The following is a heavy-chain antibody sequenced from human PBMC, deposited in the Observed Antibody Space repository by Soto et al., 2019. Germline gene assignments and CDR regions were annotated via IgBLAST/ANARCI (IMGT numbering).Heavy chain of an antibody. V-gene: IGHV3-33*01. D-gene: IGHD5-18*01. J-gene: IGHJ6*02. CDR3: ARDLQIQPDYGYDYYCYGMDV. Sequence: QVQLVESGGGVVQPGRSLRLSCAASGFTFSSYGMHRVRQAPGKGLERVAVIWYDGSNKYSADPVKGRFTISRDNSKNTLYLQINSLRAEDTAVYYCARDLQIQPDYGYDYYCYGMDVWGQGTTVTVSS. CDR1: GFTFSSYG. CDR2: IWYDGSNK.